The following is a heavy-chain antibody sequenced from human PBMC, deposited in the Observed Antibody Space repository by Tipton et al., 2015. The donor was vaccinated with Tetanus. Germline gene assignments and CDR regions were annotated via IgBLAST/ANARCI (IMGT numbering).Heavy chain of an antibody. CDR3: TRDPNVDSDFVYS. CDR2: IKQDGSER. Sequence: SLRLSCEASGFTFSNYWMSWVRQASGKGLEWVDNIKQDGSERYYVDSVKGRFTISRDNAKNSLYLQMNSLRAGGTAVYYCTRDPNVDSDFVYSWGQGTLVTVSS. V-gene: IGHV3-7*01. CDR1: GFTFSNYW. D-gene: IGHD4-11*01. J-gene: IGHJ4*02.